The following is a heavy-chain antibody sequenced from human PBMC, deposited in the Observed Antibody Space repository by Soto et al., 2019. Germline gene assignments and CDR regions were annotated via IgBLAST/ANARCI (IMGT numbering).Heavy chain of an antibody. J-gene: IGHJ6*02. V-gene: IGHV1-18*01. D-gene: IGHD5-18*01. CDR2: INADYGNT. CDR1: GYTFYSHS. CDR3: ARCIQGDYYYGMDV. Sequence: QAQLVQSGAEVRKPGASVKVSCKASGYTFYSHSISWVRQAPGQGLEWMGRINADYGNTQYAQKFRGRGTMPTDTSTTTVYMELTNLRSDDTAVYYCARCIQGDYYYGMDVWGQGTTVTVSS.